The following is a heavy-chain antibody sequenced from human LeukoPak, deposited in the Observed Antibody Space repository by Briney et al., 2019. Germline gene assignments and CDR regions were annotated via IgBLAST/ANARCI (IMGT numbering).Heavy chain of an antibody. CDR2: INSDGSST. D-gene: IGHD3-10*01. J-gene: IGHJ4*02. CDR3: ARGGGLWFGELSPHDY. Sequence: PGGSLRLSCAASGFTFSSYWMHWVRQAPGKGLVWVSRINSDGSSTSYADSVKGRFTISRDNAKNTLYLQMNSLRAEDTAVYYCARGGGLWFGELSPHDYWAREPWSPSPQ. V-gene: IGHV3-74*01. CDR1: GFTFSSYW.